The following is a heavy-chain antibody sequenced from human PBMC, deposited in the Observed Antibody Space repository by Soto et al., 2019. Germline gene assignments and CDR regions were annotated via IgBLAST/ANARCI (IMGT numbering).Heavy chain of an antibody. V-gene: IGHV1-69*13. J-gene: IGHJ4*01. CDR1: GGTFSGYA. Sequence: GASVKVSCKASGGTFSGYAISWGRQAPGKGLEWMGGIIPIFGTANYAQKFQGRVTITADESTSTAYMELSSLRSEDTAVYYCASDSRMEDIVLVPAARRCDYWG. CDR2: IIPIFGTA. D-gene: IGHD2-2*01. CDR3: ASDSRMEDIVLVPAARRCDY.